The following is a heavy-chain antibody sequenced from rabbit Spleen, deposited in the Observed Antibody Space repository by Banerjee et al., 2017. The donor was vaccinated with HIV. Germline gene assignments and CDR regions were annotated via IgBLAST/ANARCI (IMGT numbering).Heavy chain of an antibody. CDR1: GFDFSSNA. Sequence: QEQLVESGGGLVQPEGSLTLTCKASGFDFSSNAMCWVRQAPGKGLEWIACINTGSSGSTYYASWAKGRFTISKTSSTTVTLQMTSLTAADTATYFCARAYGSYSYGMDLWGPGTLVTVS. CDR2: INTGSSGST. J-gene: IGHJ6*01. D-gene: IGHD5-1*01. V-gene: IGHV1S45*01. CDR3: ARAYGSYSYGMDL.